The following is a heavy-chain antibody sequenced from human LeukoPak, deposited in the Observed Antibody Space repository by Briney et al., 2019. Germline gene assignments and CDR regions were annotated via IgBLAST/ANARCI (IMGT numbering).Heavy chain of an antibody. J-gene: IGHJ4*02. CDR2: ISWNSGSI. D-gene: IGHD3-10*01. Sequence: GGTLRLSCAASGFTFDDYAMHWVRQAPGKGLEWVSGISWNSGSIGYADSVKGRFTISRDNAKNSLYLQMNSLRAEDTALYYCAKGPGAGGFYYFDYWGQGTLVTVSS. CDR3: AKGPGAGGFYYFDY. V-gene: IGHV3-9*01. CDR1: GFTFDDYA.